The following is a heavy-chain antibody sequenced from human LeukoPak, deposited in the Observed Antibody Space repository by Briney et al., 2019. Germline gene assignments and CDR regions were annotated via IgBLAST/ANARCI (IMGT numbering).Heavy chain of an antibody. D-gene: IGHD7-27*01. V-gene: IGHV3-23*01. CDR3: AKESANWGYNWFDP. CDR1: GFTFGSYA. CDR2: ISAGGGST. J-gene: IGHJ5*02. Sequence: PGGSLRLSCAASGFTFGSYAMSWVRQAPGKGLEWVSAISAGGGSTYDGDSVKGRFTISRDNSKNTLYLQMNSLRAEDTAIYYCAKESANWGYNWFDPWGQGTLVTVSS.